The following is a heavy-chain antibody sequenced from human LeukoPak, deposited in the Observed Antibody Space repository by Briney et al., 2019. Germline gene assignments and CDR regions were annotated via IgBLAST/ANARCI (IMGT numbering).Heavy chain of an antibody. Sequence: GASVKVSRKASGYTFNNYGITWVRQAPGQGLEWMGWINPNSGGTNYAQKFQGRVTMTRDTSISTAYMELSRLRSDDTAVYYCARFSSALGGYWGQGTLVTVSS. CDR2: INPNSGGT. J-gene: IGHJ4*02. D-gene: IGHD6-19*01. V-gene: IGHV1-2*02. CDR1: GYTFNNYG. CDR3: ARFSSALGGY.